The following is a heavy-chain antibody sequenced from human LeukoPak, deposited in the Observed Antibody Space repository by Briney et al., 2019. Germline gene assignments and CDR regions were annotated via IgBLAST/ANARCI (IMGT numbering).Heavy chain of an antibody. CDR2: IYTSGST. CDR1: GGSLSSYY. V-gene: IGHV4-4*07. D-gene: IGHD6-13*01. J-gene: IGHJ4*02. CDR3: ARDSSSRGYFDY. Sequence: SETLSLTSTVSGGSLSSYYWSWIRQPAGKGPEWIGRIYTSGSTNYNPSLKSRVTMSVDTSKNQFSLKLSSVTAADTAVYYCARDSSSRGYFDYWGQGTLVTVSS.